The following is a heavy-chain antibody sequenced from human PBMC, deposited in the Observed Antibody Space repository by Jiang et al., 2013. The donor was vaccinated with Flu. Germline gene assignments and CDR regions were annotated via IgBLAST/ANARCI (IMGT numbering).Heavy chain of an antibody. V-gene: IGHV1-69*04. CDR1: GVTFNNFA. CDR2: IIPTRDLS. J-gene: IGHJ4*02. CDR3: AAYSGPYYDQRAYYSFDY. D-gene: IGHD3-22*01. Sequence: GAEVKKPGSSVKVSCKASGVTFNNFAITWVRQAPGQGLEWMGRIIPTRDLSNFAEKFQGRVTITADKSTSTAYMQLSSLRSEDTAIYYCAAYSGPYYDQRAYYSFDYWAREPWSPSPQ.